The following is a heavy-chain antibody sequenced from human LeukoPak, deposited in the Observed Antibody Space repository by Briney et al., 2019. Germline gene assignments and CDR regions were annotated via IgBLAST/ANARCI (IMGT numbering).Heavy chain of an antibody. V-gene: IGHV4-39*01. CDR2: IYYSGST. CDR1: GGSISSSSYY. D-gene: IGHD3-3*01. CDR3: ARPRPTKGVLRFLEWSLFDAFDI. Sequence: SETLSPTCTVSGGSISSSSYYWGWIRQPPGKGLEWIGSIYYSGSTYYNPSLKSRVTISVDTSKNQFSLKLSSVTAADTAVYYCARPRPTKGVLRFLEWSLFDAFDIWGQGTMVTVSS. J-gene: IGHJ3*02.